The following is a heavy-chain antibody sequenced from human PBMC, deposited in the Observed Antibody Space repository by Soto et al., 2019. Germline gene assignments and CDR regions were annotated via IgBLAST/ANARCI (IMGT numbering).Heavy chain of an antibody. CDR3: VKDMSPGEVSRSDYMDV. V-gene: IGHV3-9*01. D-gene: IGHD3-16*01. J-gene: IGHJ6*03. CDR1: GFTFDDYA. Sequence: EVQLVESGGDLVQPGRSLRLSCAASGFTFDDYAMHWVRQAPGKGLEWVSGISWNSGNIGYAGSVKGRFTISRDNANNSLYLQMSSLGAEDTALYYCVKDMSPGEVSRSDYMDVWGKGTTVTVFS. CDR2: ISWNSGNI.